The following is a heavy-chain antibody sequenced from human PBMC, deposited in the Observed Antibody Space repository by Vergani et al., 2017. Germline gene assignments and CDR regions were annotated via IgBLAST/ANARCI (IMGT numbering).Heavy chain of an antibody. D-gene: IGHD2-15*01. CDR1: GFRVTTYY. CDR2: IKSDGRT. CDR3: TRSECSGTTCYGHYFDL. V-gene: IGHV3-66*02. J-gene: IGHJ4*01. Sequence: EVQLVESGGGLVEPGGSLRLSCAASGFRVTTYYMSWVRQAPGKGLEWVSVIKSDGRTSYAESVRGRFTISRDTSRNAVYLQMNILRVEDTGVYYCTRSECSGTTCYGHYFDLWGHGILVTVSP.